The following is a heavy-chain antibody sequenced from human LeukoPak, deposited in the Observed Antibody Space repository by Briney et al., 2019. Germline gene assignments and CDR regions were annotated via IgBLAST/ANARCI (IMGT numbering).Heavy chain of an antibody. CDR2: IGSNSHCM. D-gene: IGHD1-26*01. V-gene: IGHV3-21*06. CDR1: GFTFSLYS. CDR3: ARERNRGSFPFDY. Sequence: PGGSLRLSCTASGFTFSLYSMNWVRQAPGGGLEWVASIGSNSHCMYYADSVKGRFTISRDNAENSLYLQMDSLRAEDTAVYYCARERNRGSFPFDYWGQGTLVTVSS. J-gene: IGHJ4*02.